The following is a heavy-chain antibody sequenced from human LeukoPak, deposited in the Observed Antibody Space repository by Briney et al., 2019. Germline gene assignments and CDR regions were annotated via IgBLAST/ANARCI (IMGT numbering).Heavy chain of an antibody. J-gene: IGHJ4*02. Sequence: SETLSLTCAVYGGSFSGYYWSGIRQPPGKGLEWIGEINHSGSTNYNPSLKSRVTISVDTSKNQFSLKLSSVTAADTAVYYCARGGDGYNRFDYWGQGTLVTVSS. CDR1: GGSFSGYY. V-gene: IGHV4-34*01. CDR3: ARGGDGYNRFDY. D-gene: IGHD5-24*01. CDR2: INHSGST.